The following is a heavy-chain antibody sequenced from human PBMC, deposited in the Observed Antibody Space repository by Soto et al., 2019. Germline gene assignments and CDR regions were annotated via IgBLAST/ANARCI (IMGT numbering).Heavy chain of an antibody. CDR3: ARDQGVVVTADNWFDP. D-gene: IGHD2-21*02. Sequence: SETLSLTCTVSGGPITDYSWVWIRQPAGKGLEWIGRIFSSGSTNYNPSLKGRITMSLDTSKNQFSLKLNSATATDTAVYFCARDQGVVVTADNWFDPWGQGILVTVSS. CDR2: IFSSGST. J-gene: IGHJ5*02. CDR1: GGPITDYS. V-gene: IGHV4-4*07.